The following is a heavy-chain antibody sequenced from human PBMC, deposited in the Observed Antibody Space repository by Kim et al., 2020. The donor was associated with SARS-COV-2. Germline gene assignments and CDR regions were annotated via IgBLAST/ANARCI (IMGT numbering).Heavy chain of an antibody. CDR2: ISSRGMTI. CDR1: GFTFSSYE. V-gene: IGHV3-48*03. Sequence: GGSLRLSCAASGFTFSSYEMNWVRQAPGKGLEWISYISSRGMTISYADSVKGRFTISRDNAKNSLYLQMNSLRVEDMGVYYCATDGPAHLRFDPWGQGTLVTASS. CDR3: ATDGPAHLRFDP. J-gene: IGHJ5*02.